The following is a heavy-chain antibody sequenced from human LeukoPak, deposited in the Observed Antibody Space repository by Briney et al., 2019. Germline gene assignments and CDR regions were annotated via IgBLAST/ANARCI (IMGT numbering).Heavy chain of an antibody. J-gene: IGHJ4*02. V-gene: IGHV4-39*07. Sequence: SETLSLTCTVSGGSISSSSYNWGWIRQPPGKGLEWIGSIYYSGSTYYNPSLKSRVTISVDTSKNQFSLKLSSVTAADTAVYYCARDRRSWIHDYWGQGTLVTVSS. CDR2: IYYSGST. CDR1: GGSISSSSYN. CDR3: ARDRRSWIHDY. D-gene: IGHD5-18*01.